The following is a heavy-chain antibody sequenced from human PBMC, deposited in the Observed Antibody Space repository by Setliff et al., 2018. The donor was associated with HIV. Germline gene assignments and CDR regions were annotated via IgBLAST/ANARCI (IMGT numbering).Heavy chain of an antibody. CDR3: ATISGVPDY. CDR2: INEDGSVR. J-gene: IGHJ4*02. CDR1: GFTFSSAW. Sequence: PGGSLRLSCAASGFTFSSAWMNWVRQAPGKGLEWVANINEDGSVRYYVDSVKGRFIISRDEAKNSVFLQMNSLKVEDTAIYYCATISGVPDYWGQGTLVTVSS. V-gene: IGHV3-7*03. D-gene: IGHD3-3*02.